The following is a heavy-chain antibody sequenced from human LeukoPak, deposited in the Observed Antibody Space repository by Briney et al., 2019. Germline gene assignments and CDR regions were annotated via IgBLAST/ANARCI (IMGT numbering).Heavy chain of an antibody. V-gene: IGHV3-53*05. J-gene: IGHJ4*02. CDR2: MYTGGST. Sequence: GGSLRLSCAASGFTISTNSMSWVRQAPGKGLEWVSVMYTGGSTYYADSVKGRFTISRVNSKNTLYLQMNSLRDEGTALYYGARVPFYYDSGGYPYCQGGGQGTRVSVPS. CDR3: ARVPFYYDSGGYPYCQG. D-gene: IGHD3-22*01. CDR1: GFTISTNS.